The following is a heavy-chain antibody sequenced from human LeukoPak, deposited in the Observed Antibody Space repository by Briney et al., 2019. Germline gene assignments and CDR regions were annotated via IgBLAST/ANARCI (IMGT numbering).Heavy chain of an antibody. CDR2: VYHGGST. V-gene: IGHV4-59*01. D-gene: IGHD6-13*01. CDR1: GGSISSYY. J-gene: IGHJ4*02. Sequence: PSETLSLTCTVSGGSISSYYWSWIRQPPGKGLEWIGYVYHGGSTRYNPSLKSRVTVLGDTSKNQFSLRLTSVTAADTAVYYCARSQYSTVVFDFWGQGTLVTVSS. CDR3: ARSQYSTVVFDF.